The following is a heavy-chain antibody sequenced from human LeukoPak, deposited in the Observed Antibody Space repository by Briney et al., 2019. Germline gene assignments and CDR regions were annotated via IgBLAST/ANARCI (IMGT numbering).Heavy chain of an antibody. CDR1: GYTFTSYY. J-gene: IGHJ5*02. CDR2: INPSGGGT. V-gene: IGHV1-46*01. CDR3: ATARAVGADRWFDP. D-gene: IGHD1-26*01. Sequence: ASVKVSCKASGYTFTSYYMHWVRQAPGQGLEWMGIINPSGGGTSYAQKFQGRVTMTRDMSTSTVYMELSSLRSEDTAVYYCATARAVGADRWFDPWGQGTLVTVSS.